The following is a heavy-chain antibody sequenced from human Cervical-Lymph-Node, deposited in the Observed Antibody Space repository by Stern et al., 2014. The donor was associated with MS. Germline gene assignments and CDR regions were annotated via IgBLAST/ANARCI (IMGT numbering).Heavy chain of an antibody. V-gene: IGHV3-23*04. Sequence: VQLVQSGGGLVQPGGSLRISCAGSAFTFDLNGMALVRQAPGKGLGWVSAMDKKGGKYYAESVKGRFTVSTDTSKRSLFLQMNSLRAEDTAKYYCARETWFGDLLTIDFWGQGTLVTVSS. CDR1: AFTFDLNG. CDR2: MDKKGGK. J-gene: IGHJ4*02. D-gene: IGHD3-10*01. CDR3: ARETWFGDLLTIDF.